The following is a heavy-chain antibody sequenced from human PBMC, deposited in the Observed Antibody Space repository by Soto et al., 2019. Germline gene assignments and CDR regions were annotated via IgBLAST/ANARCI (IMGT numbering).Heavy chain of an antibody. CDR3: ARVPSPFDYYYAMDV. CDR1: GDSISSGNKY. D-gene: IGHD3-16*01. Sequence: SETLSLTCTVSGDSISSGNKYWSWIRQPPGKGLEWIGYIFSSGTTYYNPSLKSRLTMSLDASQNQFSLKLNSLTDADTAVYFCARVPSPFDYYYAMDVWGQGTTVTVSS. CDR2: IFSSGTT. V-gene: IGHV4-30-4*01. J-gene: IGHJ6*02.